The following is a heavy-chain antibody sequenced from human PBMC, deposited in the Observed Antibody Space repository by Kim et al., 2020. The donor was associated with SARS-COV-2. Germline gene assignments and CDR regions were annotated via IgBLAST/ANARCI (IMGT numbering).Heavy chain of an antibody. CDR3: ARDWHITTVSSAGGYSWFDP. D-gene: IGHD1-26*01. Sequence: ASVKVSCKASGYSFTKHSINWLRQAPGQGLEWMGWIDTNTGHPSYAQGFTRRFVFSLDTSVDTAFLQISSLMAADTAVYYCARDWHITTVSSAGGYSWFDPWGQGTAVTVAS. V-gene: IGHV7-4-1*02. CDR1: GYSFTKHS. J-gene: IGHJ5*02. CDR2: IDTNTGHP.